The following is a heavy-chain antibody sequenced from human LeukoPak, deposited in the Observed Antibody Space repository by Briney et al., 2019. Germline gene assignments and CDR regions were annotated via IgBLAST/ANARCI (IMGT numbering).Heavy chain of an antibody. CDR2: IYYSGST. CDR3: ARGIVVVVAATAEANWFDP. V-gene: IGHV4-59*01. CDR1: GDSISFYY. D-gene: IGHD2-15*01. J-gene: IGHJ5*02. Sequence: SETLSLTCTVSGDSISFYYWSWIRQPPGKGLEWIGYIYYSGSTNYNPSLKSRVTISVDTSKNQFSLKLTSVTAADTAVYYCARGIVVVVAATAEANWFDPWGQGTLVTVSS.